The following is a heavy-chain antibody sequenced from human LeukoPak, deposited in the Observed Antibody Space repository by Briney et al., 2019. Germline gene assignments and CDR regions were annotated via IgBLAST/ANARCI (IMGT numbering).Heavy chain of an antibody. CDR1: GYTLTELS. CDR2: FDPEDGET. J-gene: IGHJ4*02. Sequence: RASVKVSCKVSGYTLTELSMHWVRQAPGKGLEWMGGFDPEDGETIYAQKFQGRVTMTEDTSTDTAYMELSSLRSDDTAVYYCARDGRYGGVYDYWGQGTLVTVSS. CDR3: ARDGRYGGVYDY. V-gene: IGHV1-24*01. D-gene: IGHD3-3*01.